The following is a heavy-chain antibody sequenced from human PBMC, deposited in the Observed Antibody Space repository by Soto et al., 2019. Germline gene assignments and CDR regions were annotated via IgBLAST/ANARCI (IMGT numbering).Heavy chain of an antibody. CDR3: AKDSNPYSSSYDFDN. Sequence: EVQLLESGGGLVQPGGSLRLSCVASGFPFSGYAMSWVRQAPGKGLVWVSAITATGVSIYYADSVRGRFTISRDNSKNTLYLQVSSLRADDTARYYCAKDSNPYSSSYDFDNWGRGALVTVSS. D-gene: IGHD6-6*01. CDR2: ITATGVSI. CDR1: GFPFSGYA. V-gene: IGHV3-23*01. J-gene: IGHJ4*02.